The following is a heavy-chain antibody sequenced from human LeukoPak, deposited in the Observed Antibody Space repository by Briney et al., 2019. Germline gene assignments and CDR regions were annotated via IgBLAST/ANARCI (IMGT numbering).Heavy chain of an antibody. CDR1: GFTFSSYA. CDR2: ISYDGSNK. J-gene: IGHJ5*02. Sequence: GGSLRLSCAASGFTFSSYAMHWVRQAPGKGLEWVAVISYDGSNKYYADSVKGRFTISRDNSKNTLYLQMNSLRAEDTAIYYCARDDCSGESCYRSWFGPWGQGTLVTVSS. V-gene: IGHV3-30*04. CDR3: ARDDCSGESCYRSWFGP. D-gene: IGHD2-15*01.